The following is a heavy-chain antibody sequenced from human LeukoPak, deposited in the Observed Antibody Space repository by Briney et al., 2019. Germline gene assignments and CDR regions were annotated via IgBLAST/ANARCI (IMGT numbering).Heavy chain of an antibody. D-gene: IGHD4-17*01. CDR1: GGTFSSYA. CDR3: ARDGLTTVTTADY. J-gene: IGHJ4*02. V-gene: IGHV1-69*04. CDR2: IIPILGIA. Sequence: SVKVSCKASGGTFSSYAISWVRQAPGQGLEWMGRIIPILGIANYAQKFQGRVTITADKSTSTAYMELSSLRSEDTAVYYCARDGLTTVTTADYWGQGTLVTVSS.